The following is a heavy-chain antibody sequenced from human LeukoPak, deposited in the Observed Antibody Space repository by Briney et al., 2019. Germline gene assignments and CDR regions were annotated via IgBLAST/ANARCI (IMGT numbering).Heavy chain of an antibody. J-gene: IGHJ6*03. D-gene: IGHD3-10*01. CDR1: GFTFSSYE. CDR2: IRYDGSNK. Sequence: AGGSLRLSCAASGFTFSSYEMNWVRQAPGKGLEWVAFIRYDGSNKYYADSVKGRFTISRDNSKNTLYLQMNSLRAEDTAVYYCAKDAKMVRGVTLHYYYYYYMDVWGKGTTVTISS. CDR3: AKDAKMVRGVTLHYYYYYYMDV. V-gene: IGHV3-30*02.